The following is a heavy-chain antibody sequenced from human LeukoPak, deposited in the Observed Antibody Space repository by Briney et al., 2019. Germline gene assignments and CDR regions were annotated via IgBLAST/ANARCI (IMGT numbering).Heavy chain of an antibody. Sequence: SETLSLTCTVSGGSISSSSYYRGWIRQPPGKGPEWVASIFYTGSTYYNPSLKSRVTISVDTSKNQFSLRLTSVTAADTAVYYCARDRFDSSGYNHNWFDPWGQGTLVTVSS. V-gene: IGHV4-39*07. CDR3: ARDRFDSSGYNHNWFDP. J-gene: IGHJ5*02. CDR2: IFYTGST. CDR1: GGSISSSSYY. D-gene: IGHD3-22*01.